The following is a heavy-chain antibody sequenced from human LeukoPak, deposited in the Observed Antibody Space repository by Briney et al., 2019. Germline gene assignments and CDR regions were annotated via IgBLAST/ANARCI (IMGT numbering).Heavy chain of an antibody. D-gene: IGHD3-22*01. Sequence: GGSLRLSCAASGFTVSSNYMSWVRQAPGKGLEWVSVIYSGGSTYYADSVEGRFTISRDNSKNTLYLQMNSLRAEDTAVYYCARGYPDYYDSSGYYPYLIQDYWGQGTLVTVSS. CDR1: GFTVSSNY. V-gene: IGHV3-53*01. CDR3: ARGYPDYYDSSGYYPYLIQDY. J-gene: IGHJ4*02. CDR2: IYSGGST.